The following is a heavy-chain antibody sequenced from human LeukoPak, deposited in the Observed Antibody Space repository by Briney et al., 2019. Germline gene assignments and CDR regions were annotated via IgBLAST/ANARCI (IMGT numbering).Heavy chain of an antibody. CDR1: GGSVSSYY. D-gene: IGHD3-9*01. J-gene: IGHJ5*02. Sequence: SETLSLTCTVSGGSVSSYYWSWIRQPAGKGLEWIGRIYTSGSTNYNPSLKSRVTMSEDTSKNQFSLKLSSVTAADTAVYYCARAGYDILTGYYNGWFDPWGQGTLVTVSS. CDR2: IYTSGST. V-gene: IGHV4-4*07. CDR3: ARAGYDILTGYYNGWFDP.